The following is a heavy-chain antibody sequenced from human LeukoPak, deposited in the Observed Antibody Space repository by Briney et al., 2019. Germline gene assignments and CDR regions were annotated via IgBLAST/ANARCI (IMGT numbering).Heavy chain of an antibody. Sequence: GGSLRLSCAASGFTFSSYSMNWVRQAPGKGLEWVSSISSSSSYIYYADSVKGRFTISRDNAKNSLYLQMNSLRAEDTAVYYCARDPNPESSAYYSWGQGTLVTVSS. V-gene: IGHV3-21*01. CDR1: GFTFSSYS. J-gene: IGHJ4*02. CDR2: ISSSSSYI. CDR3: ARDPNPESSAYYS. D-gene: IGHD3-22*01.